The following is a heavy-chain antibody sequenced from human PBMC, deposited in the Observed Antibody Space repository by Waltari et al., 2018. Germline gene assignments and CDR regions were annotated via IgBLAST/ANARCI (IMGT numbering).Heavy chain of an antibody. Sequence: QVQLVQSGAEVKKPGASVKVSCKASGYTFTSYAMHWVRQAPGQRLEWMGWINAGNGNTNYAQKLQGRVTMTTDTSTSTAYMELRSLRSDDTAVYYCARRGVDYYYGMDVWGQGTTVTVSS. D-gene: IGHD2-15*01. CDR2: INAGNGNT. CDR3: ARRGVDYYYGMDV. J-gene: IGHJ6*02. CDR1: GYTFTSYA. V-gene: IGHV1-3*01.